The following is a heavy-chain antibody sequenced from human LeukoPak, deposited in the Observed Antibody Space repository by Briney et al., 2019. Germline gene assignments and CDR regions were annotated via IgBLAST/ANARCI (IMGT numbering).Heavy chain of an antibody. CDR1: GFTFSSYG. Sequence: GGSLRLSCAPSGFTFSSYGMHWVRQAPGKGREWVAVIWYDGSNKYYADSVKGRFTISRDNSKNTLYLQMNSLRAEDTAVYYCATQLRYFDWLPLGYWGQGTLVTVSS. CDR3: ATQLRYFDWLPLGY. V-gene: IGHV3-33*01. D-gene: IGHD3-9*01. J-gene: IGHJ4*02. CDR2: IWYDGSNK.